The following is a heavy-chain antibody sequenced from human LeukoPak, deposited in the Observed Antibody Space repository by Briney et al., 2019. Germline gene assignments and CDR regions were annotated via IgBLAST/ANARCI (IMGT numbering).Heavy chain of an antibody. D-gene: IGHD3-10*01. V-gene: IGHV4-34*01. CDR1: GGSFSGYY. CDR2: INHSGST. Sequence: SETLPLTCAVYGGSFSGYYWSWIRQPPGKGLEWIGEINHSGSTNYNPSLKSRVTISVDTSKNQFSLKLSSVTAADTAVYYCARYGSGSSGPGRYYYGMDVWGQGTTVTVSS. CDR3: ARYGSGSSGPGRYYYGMDV. J-gene: IGHJ6*02.